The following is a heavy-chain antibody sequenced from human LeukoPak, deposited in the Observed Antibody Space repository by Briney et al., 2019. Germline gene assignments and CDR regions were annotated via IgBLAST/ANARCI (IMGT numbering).Heavy chain of an antibody. CDR2: MNPNSGNT. J-gene: IGHJ4*02. D-gene: IGHD6-13*01. CDR1: GYTFPSYD. V-gene: IGHV1-8*01. CDR3: ARGFVAGSWYNY. Sequence: ASVEVSWKASGYTFPSYDINWVRQATGQGVEWVGWMNPNSGNTGYAQKFQGRVTMTRNTSISTAYMELSSLRSEDTAVYYCARGFVAGSWYNYWGQGTLVTVSS.